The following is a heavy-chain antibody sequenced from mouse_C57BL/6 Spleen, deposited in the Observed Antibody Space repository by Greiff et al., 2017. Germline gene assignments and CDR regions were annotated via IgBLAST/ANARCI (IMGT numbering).Heavy chain of an antibody. Sequence: EVQLQQSGPELVKPGASVKISCKASGYTFTDYYMNWVKQSHGKSLEWIGDINPNNGGTSYNQKFKGKATLTVDKSSSTAYMELRSLTSEDSAVYYCASPYGSDYWGQGTTLTVSS. V-gene: IGHV1-26*01. J-gene: IGHJ2*01. CDR3: ASPYGSDY. D-gene: IGHD1-1*01. CDR2: INPNNGGT. CDR1: GYTFTDYY.